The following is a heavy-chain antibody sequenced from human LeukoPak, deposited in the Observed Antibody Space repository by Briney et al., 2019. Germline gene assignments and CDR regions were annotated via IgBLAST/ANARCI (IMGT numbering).Heavy chain of an antibody. Sequence: SETLSLTCTVSGGSISSGDYYWSWIRQPPGKGLEWIGSIYYSGSTYYNPSLKSRVTISVDTSKNQFSLKLSSVTAADTAVYYCARHQPYCSSTSCYRFADPWGQGTLVTVSS. D-gene: IGHD2-2*02. CDR2: IYYSGST. V-gene: IGHV4-39*01. J-gene: IGHJ5*02. CDR1: GGSISSGDYY. CDR3: ARHQPYCSSTSCYRFADP.